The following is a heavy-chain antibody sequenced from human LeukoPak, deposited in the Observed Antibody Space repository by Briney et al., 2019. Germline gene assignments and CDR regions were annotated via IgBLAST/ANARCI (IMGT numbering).Heavy chain of an antibody. CDR3: TSFYYGSGSDTFDI. Sequence: GASVKVSCKASGYTFTSYSMSWVRQAPGQGLEWMGWINAGNGNTKYSQKFQGRITITRDTSASTAYMELSSLRSEDTAVYYCTSFYYGSGSDTFDIWGQGTMVTASS. CDR1: GYTFTSYS. D-gene: IGHD3-10*01. V-gene: IGHV1-3*01. J-gene: IGHJ3*02. CDR2: INAGNGNT.